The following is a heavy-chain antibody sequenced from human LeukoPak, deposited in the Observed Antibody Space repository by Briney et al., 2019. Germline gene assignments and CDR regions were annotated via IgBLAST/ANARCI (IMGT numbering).Heavy chain of an antibody. Sequence: GGSLRLSCAASGFTFSNYAMSWVRQAPGKGLEWVSTISGSGGSTYYADSVKGRFTISRDNSKNTLYLQMNSLRAEDTAVYYCAKDLSSSGYYGMDVWAKGPRSPSP. CDR3: AKDLSSSGYYGMDV. V-gene: IGHV3-23*01. D-gene: IGHD2/OR15-2a*01. CDR2: ISGSGGST. J-gene: IGHJ6*02. CDR1: GFTFSNYA.